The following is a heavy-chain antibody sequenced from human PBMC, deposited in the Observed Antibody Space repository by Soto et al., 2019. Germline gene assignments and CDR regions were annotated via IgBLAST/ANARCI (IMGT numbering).Heavy chain of an antibody. J-gene: IGHJ4*02. V-gene: IGHV4-30-2*01. Sequence: QLQLQESGSGLVKPSQTLSLTCAVSGGSISSGGYSWSWIRQPPGKGLEWIGYIYHSGSTYYNPSLKSRVTISVDRSKNQFSLKLSSVTAADTAVYYWARDGSGSYYYYFDYWGQGTLVTVSS. CDR2: IYHSGST. CDR1: GGSISSGGYS. CDR3: ARDGSGSYYYYFDY. D-gene: IGHD3-10*01.